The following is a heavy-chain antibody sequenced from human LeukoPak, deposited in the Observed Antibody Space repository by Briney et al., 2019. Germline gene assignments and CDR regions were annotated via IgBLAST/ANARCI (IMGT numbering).Heavy chain of an antibody. CDR3: ARGGTGVSRDY. V-gene: IGHV3-48*04. J-gene: IGHJ4*02. Sequence: GESLRLSCAASGFTFTEYGIIWVRQAPGKGLEWVSFISDISDRSSTIHYADSVKGRFTISRDNAERSVYLQMNSLRADDTAVYYCARGGTGVSRDYWGQGTLVTVAS. CDR2: ISDRSSTI. CDR1: GFTFTEYG. D-gene: IGHD3/OR15-3a*01.